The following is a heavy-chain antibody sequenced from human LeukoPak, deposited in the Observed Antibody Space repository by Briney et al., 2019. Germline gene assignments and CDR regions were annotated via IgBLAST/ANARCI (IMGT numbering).Heavy chain of an antibody. CDR2: IIPIFGTA. J-gene: IGHJ4*02. CDR3: ARDSGGSYPYFDY. V-gene: IGHV1-69*13. CDR1: GYTLTELS. Sequence: SVKVSCKVSGYTLTELSMHWVRQAPGQGLEWMGGIIPIFGTANYAQKFQGRVTITADESTSTAYMELSSLRSEDTAVYYCARDSGGSYPYFDYWGQGTLVTVSS. D-gene: IGHD1-26*01.